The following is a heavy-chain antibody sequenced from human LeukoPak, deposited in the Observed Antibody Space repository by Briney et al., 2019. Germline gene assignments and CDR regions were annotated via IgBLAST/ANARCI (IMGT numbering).Heavy chain of an antibody. Sequence: PGGSLRLSCAASGFTFSSYGMHWVRQAPGKGLEGVAVISYDGSNKYYADSVKGRFTISRDNSKNTLYLQMNSLRAEDTAVYYCAKEYSSRMYYFDYWGQGTLVTVSS. J-gene: IGHJ4*02. CDR3: AKEYSSRMYYFDY. CDR1: GFTFSSYG. V-gene: IGHV3-30*18. D-gene: IGHD6-13*01. CDR2: ISYDGSNK.